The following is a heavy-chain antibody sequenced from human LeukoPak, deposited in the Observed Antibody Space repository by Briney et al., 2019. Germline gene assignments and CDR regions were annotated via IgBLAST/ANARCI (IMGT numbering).Heavy chain of an antibody. V-gene: IGHV3-23*01. CDR2: ISGSGDST. D-gene: IGHD3-16*01. J-gene: IGHJ6*03. CDR1: GFTFNNYA. CDR3: AKGWGQNYYYYMDV. Sequence: GGSLRLSCAASGFTFNNYAMSSVRQAPGKGLEWVSAISGSGDSTYHADSLRGRFTISRDNSKNTLYLQMNSLRAEDTAVYYCAKGWGQNYYYYMDVWGKGTTVTVSS.